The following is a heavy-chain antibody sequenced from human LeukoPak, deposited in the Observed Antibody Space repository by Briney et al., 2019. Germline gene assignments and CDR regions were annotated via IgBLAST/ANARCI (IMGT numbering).Heavy chain of an antibody. V-gene: IGHV1-69*06. D-gene: IGHD6-13*01. CDR1: GGTFSNYA. CDR3: ARWLIAAAGTSYYYFYYMDV. Sequence: SVKVSCKASGGTFSNYAISWVRQAPGLGLEWMGGIIPIFGTGNSAQKFQARVTITADKSTSTVYMELSSLRSEDTAVYYCARWLIAAAGTSYYYFYYMDVWGKGTTVTVSS. J-gene: IGHJ6*03. CDR2: IIPIFGTG.